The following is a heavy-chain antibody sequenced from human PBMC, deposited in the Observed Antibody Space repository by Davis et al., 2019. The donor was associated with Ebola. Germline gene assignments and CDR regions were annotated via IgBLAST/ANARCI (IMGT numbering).Heavy chain of an antibody. CDR2: IYYSGST. D-gene: IGHD1-26*01. V-gene: IGHV4-30-4*01. J-gene: IGHJ4*02. CDR1: GGSISSGDYY. Sequence: MPSETLSLTCTVSGGSISSGDYYWSWIRQPPGKGLEWIGYIYYSGSTYYNPSLKSRVTISVDTSKNQFSLKLSSVTAADTAVYYCAIQIVGATRVFDYWGQGTLVTVSS. CDR3: AIQIVGATRVFDY.